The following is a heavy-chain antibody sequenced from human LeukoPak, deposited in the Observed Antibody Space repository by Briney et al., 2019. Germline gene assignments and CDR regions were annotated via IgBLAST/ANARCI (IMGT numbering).Heavy chain of an antibody. CDR2: INHSGST. CDR3: ARVEAVADPFDY. CDR1: GGSFSGHY. D-gene: IGHD6-19*01. V-gene: IGHV4-34*01. Sequence: AETLSLTCAVYGGSFSGHYWSWIRQSPGKGLEWIGEINHSGSTNYNPSLKGRVTISVGTSKNQFSLKLSSVTAADTAVYYCARVEAVADPFDYWGQGTLVIVSS. J-gene: IGHJ4*02.